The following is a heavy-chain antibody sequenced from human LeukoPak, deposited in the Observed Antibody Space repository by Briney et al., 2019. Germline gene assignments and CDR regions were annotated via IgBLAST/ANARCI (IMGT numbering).Heavy chain of an antibody. CDR1: GGSISSSRYY. D-gene: IGHD3-22*01. CDR3: AREGYYDTSASGAFDI. Sequence: PSETLSLTCTVSGGSISSSRYYWGWVRQPPGKGLEWIGSIYYRGRTYYNPSLKSRVTISVDTSRNQFSLKLSSATAADTAVYYCAREGYYDTSASGAFDIWGQGTVVTVSS. CDR2: IYYRGRT. V-gene: IGHV4-39*07. J-gene: IGHJ3*02.